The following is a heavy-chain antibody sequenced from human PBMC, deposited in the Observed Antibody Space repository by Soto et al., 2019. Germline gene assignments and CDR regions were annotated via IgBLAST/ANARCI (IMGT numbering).Heavy chain of an antibody. D-gene: IGHD5-12*01. CDR2: IKQDGSEK. J-gene: IGHJ4*02. CDR1: GFTFSSYW. V-gene: IGHV3-7*03. Sequence: PGGSLRLSCAASGFTFSSYWMSWVRQAPGKGLEWVANIKQDGSEKYYVDSVKGRFTISRDNAKNSLYLQMNSLRTEDTAVYYCARDRGGYNSNLFDYWGQGTLVTVSS. CDR3: ARDRGGYNSNLFDY.